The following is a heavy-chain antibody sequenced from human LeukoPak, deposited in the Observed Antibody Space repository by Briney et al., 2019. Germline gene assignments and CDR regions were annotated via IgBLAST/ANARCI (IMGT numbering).Heavy chain of an antibody. CDR1: GFTFDDYT. V-gene: IGHV3-43*01. CDR3: AKGSGWNDVGFDY. D-gene: IGHD1-1*01. J-gene: IGHJ4*02. CDR2: ISWDGGST. Sequence: GSLRLSCAASGFTFDDYTMHCVRQAPGKGLEWVSLISWDGGSTYYADSVKGRFTISRDNSKNSLYLQMNSLRTEDTALYYCAKGSGWNDVGFDYWGQGTLVTVSS.